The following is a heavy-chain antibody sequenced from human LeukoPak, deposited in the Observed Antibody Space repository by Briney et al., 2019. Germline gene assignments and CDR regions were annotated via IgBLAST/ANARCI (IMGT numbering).Heavy chain of an antibody. Sequence: PGGSLRLSCAASGFTFSSYSMNWVRQAPGKGLEWVSSISSSSSYIYYADSVKGRFTISRDNAKNSLYLQMNSLRAEDTAVYYCARDVWRAPSRGFGDPQYNWFDPWGQGTLVTVSS. CDR1: GFTFSSYS. V-gene: IGHV3-21*01. CDR2: ISSSSSYI. D-gene: IGHD3-10*01. CDR3: ARDVWRAPSRGFGDPQYNWFDP. J-gene: IGHJ5*02.